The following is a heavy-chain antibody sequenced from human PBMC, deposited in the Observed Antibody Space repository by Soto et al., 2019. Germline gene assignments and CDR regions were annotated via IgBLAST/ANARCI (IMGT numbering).Heavy chain of an antibody. V-gene: IGHV4-31*03. CDR1: GDSISSGGYY. CDR3: ATGPGADCGSGSCYSGWFDP. Sequence: QVQLQESGPGLVKPSQTLSLTCTVSGDSISSGGYYWSWIRQHPGKGLEWIGYIYYTGTTYYNTSLKSRATTSVQTFQNRFSLKLSSVTAADTALYYCATGPGADCGSGSCYSGWFDPWGQGTLVTVSS. CDR2: IYYTGTT. D-gene: IGHD2-15*01. J-gene: IGHJ5*02.